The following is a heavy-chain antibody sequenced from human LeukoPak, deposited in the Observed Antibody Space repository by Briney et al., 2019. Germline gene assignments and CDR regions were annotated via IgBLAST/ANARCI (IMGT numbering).Heavy chain of an antibody. CDR2: IYYSGST. V-gene: IGHV4-59*08. Sequence: SETLSLTCTVSGGSISSYYWSWIRQPPGKGLEWIGYIYYSGSTYYNPSLQSRVTISVDTSKNQFSLKLTSVPAADTAVYYCARLGSFRGVSWDEYWGQGTLVTVSS. J-gene: IGHJ4*02. CDR3: ARLGSFRGVSWDEY. CDR1: GGSISSYY. D-gene: IGHD3-10*01.